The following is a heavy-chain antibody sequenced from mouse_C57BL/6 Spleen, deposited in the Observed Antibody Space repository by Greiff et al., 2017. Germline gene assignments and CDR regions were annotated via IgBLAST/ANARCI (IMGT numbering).Heavy chain of an antibody. V-gene: IGHV1-47*01. CDR2: FHPYNDDT. D-gene: IGHD1-1*01. J-gene: IGHJ4*01. Sequence: VQLVESGAELVKPGASVKMSCKASGYTFTTYPIEWMKQNHGKSLEWIGNFHPYNDDTKYNEKFKGKATLTVEKSSSTAYLELSRLTSDDSAVYYCARSGSSYVGYAMDYWGQGTTVTVSS. CDR3: ARSGSSYVGYAMDY. CDR1: GYTFTTYP.